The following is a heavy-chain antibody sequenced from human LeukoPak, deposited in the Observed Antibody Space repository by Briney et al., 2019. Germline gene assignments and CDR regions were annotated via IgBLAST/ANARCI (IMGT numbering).Heavy chain of an antibody. CDR3: ARAGYCSSTSCYPDPVYYYYYGMDV. V-gene: IGHV1-69*13. J-gene: IGHJ6*02. CDR2: IIPIFGTA. D-gene: IGHD2-2*01. CDR1: GGTFSSYA. Sequence: SVEVSCKASGGTFSSYAISWVRQAPGQGLEWMGGIIPIFGTANYAQKFQGRVTITADESTSTAYMELSSLRSEDTAVYYCARAGYCSSTSCYPDPVYYYYYGMDVWGQGTTVTVSS.